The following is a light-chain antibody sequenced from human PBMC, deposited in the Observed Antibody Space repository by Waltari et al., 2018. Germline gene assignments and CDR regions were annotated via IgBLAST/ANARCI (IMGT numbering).Light chain of an antibody. V-gene: IGKV2-30*02. CDR1: QSLVHGDGNIY. CDR2: QVS. CDR3: MQGTHWPPIT. J-gene: IGKJ5*01. Sequence: DVVMTQSPLSLPVTLGQPASISCRSSQSLVHGDGNIYLNWFQQRPGQSPRRIIYQVSNRDSGVPDRFSGSGSGTDFTLKISRVEAEDVGVYYCMQGTHWPPITFGQGTRLEIK.